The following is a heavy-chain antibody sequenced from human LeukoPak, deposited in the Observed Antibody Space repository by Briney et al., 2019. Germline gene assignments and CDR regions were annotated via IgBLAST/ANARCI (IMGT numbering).Heavy chain of an antibody. CDR2: INWNGAWT. Sequence: PGGSLRLSCAASGFKFDDYGMRWVRQAPGKGLEGVCDINWNGAWTGYADSVKGRFTISRDNAKHSLYLQMNSLRAEHTALYYCAGYYYDSSRGFDPWGQGTLLTVSA. V-gene: IGHV3-20*04. CDR3: AGYYYDSSRGFDP. D-gene: IGHD3-22*01. CDR1: GFKFDDYG. J-gene: IGHJ5*02.